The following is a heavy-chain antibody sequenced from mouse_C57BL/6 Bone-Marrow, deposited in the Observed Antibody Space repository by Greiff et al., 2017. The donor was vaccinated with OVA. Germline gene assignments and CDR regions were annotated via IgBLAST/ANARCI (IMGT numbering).Heavy chain of an antibody. CDR1: GFSLSTFGMG. D-gene: IGHD1-1*01. CDR3: ARKALPYYCGSSYRDWFAY. J-gene: IGHJ3*01. CDR2: IWWDDDK. V-gene: IGHV8-8*01. Sequence: QVTLKVCGPGILQPSQTLSLTCSFSGFSLSTFGMGVGWIRQPSGKGLEWLAHIWWDDDKYYNPALKSRLTISKDTSKNQVFLKIANVDTADTATYYCARKALPYYCGSSYRDWFAYWGQGTLVTVSA.